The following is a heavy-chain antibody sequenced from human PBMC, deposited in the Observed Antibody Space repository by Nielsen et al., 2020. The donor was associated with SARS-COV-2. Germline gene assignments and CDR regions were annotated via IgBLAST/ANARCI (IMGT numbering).Heavy chain of an antibody. D-gene: IGHD3-3*01. CDR3: ARERVGGITIFGVVTRYGMDV. CDR2: IYYSGST. Sequence: WIRQHPGKGLEWIGSIYYSGSTYYNPSLKSRVTISVDTSKNQFSLKLSSVTAADTALYYCARERVGGITIFGVVTRYGMDVWGQGTTVTVSS. V-gene: IGHV4-38-2*02. J-gene: IGHJ6*02.